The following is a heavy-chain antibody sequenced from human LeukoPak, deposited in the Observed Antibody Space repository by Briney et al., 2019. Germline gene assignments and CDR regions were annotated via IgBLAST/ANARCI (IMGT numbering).Heavy chain of an antibody. Sequence: GASVKVSWKASGYTFTSYYMHWVRQAPGQGLEWMGIINPSGGSTSYAQKFQGRVTMTRDMSTSTVYMELSSLRSEDTAVYYCARDLSTIFGVVIIPGRWFDPWGQGTLVTVSS. D-gene: IGHD3-3*01. J-gene: IGHJ5*02. CDR2: INPSGGST. CDR1: GYTFTSYY. CDR3: ARDLSTIFGVVIIPGRWFDP. V-gene: IGHV1-46*01.